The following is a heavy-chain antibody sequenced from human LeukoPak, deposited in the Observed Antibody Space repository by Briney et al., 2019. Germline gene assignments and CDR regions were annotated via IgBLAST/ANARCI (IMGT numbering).Heavy chain of an antibody. CDR2: IYHSGST. J-gene: IGHJ4*02. CDR1: GYSISSGYY. CDR3: VRDFWSGYPFDY. D-gene: IGHD3-3*01. V-gene: IGHV4-38-2*02. Sequence: SETLSVTCTVSGYSISSGYYWGWIRQPPGKGLEWIGSIYHSGSTYYNPSLKSRVTISVDTSKNQFSLKLSSVTAADTAVYYCVRDFWSGYPFDYWGQGTLVTVSS.